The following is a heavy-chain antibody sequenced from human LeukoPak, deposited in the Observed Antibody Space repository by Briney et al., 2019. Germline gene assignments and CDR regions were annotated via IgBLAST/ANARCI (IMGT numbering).Heavy chain of an antibody. CDR2: ISSSISTI. CDR1: GFTFSSYS. V-gene: IGHV3-48*01. D-gene: IGHD2-2*01. J-gene: IGHJ4*02. CDR3: ARDSSVTAAPIDY. Sequence: GGSLRLSCAASGFTFSSYSMNWVRQAPGKGLEWVSYISSSISTIYYADSLKGRFTISRGDAENSLYLQMNSLRAEDTAVYYCARDSSVTAAPIDYWGQGTLVTVSS.